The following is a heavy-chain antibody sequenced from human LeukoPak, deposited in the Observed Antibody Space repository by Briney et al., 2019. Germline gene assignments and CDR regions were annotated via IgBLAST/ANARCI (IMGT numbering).Heavy chain of an antibody. V-gene: IGHV5-51*01. J-gene: IGHJ6*03. CDR2: IYPGDSDT. D-gene: IGHD2-2*02. Sequence: GESLKISCKGSVYSFTSYWIGWVRKMPGKGLEWMGIIYPGDSDTSYSTSFQAQFTFSADRSITTAYLQWSSLKASDTAMYYCARHAEDCSSTSCYTRREGVDYYYYMDVWGKGTTVTVSS. CDR1: VYSFTSYW. CDR3: ARHAEDCSSTSCYTRREGVDYYYYMDV.